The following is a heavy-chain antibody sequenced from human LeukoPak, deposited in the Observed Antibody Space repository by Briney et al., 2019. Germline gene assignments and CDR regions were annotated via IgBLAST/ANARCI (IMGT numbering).Heavy chain of an antibody. J-gene: IGHJ4*02. Sequence: PGGSLRPSCAASGFTFSRSAMNWVRQAPGKGLEWVSSFSASGGTTYYADSVKGRFTISRDNSKNTLSVQMNSLRAEDTAVYYCAKANYSGSYYFDSWGQGTLVTVSS. V-gene: IGHV3-23*01. CDR1: GFTFSRSA. CDR3: AKANYSGSYYFDS. D-gene: IGHD1-26*01. CDR2: FSASGGTT.